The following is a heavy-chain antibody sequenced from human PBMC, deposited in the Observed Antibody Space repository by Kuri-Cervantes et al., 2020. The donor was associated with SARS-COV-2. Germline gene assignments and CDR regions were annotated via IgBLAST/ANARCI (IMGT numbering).Heavy chain of an antibody. D-gene: IGHD2-15*01. J-gene: IGHJ1*01. CDR2: INPNSGGT. V-gene: IGHV1-2*04. Sequence: ASVKVSCKASGYTFTGYYMHWVRQAPGQGLEWMGWINPNSGGTNYAQKFQGWVTMTRDTSISTVYMELSRLRSDDTAVYYCARGLADIDEYGYSDQPEYFQHWGQGTLVTVSS. CDR1: GYTFTGYY. CDR3: ARGLADIDEYGYSDQPEYFQH.